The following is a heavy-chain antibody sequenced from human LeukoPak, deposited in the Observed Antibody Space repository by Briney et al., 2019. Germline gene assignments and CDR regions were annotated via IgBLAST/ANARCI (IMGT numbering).Heavy chain of an antibody. J-gene: IGHJ4*02. CDR1: GGSISSYY. Sequence: SETLSLTCTVSGGSISSYYWSWIRQSPGKGLEWIGYIYYSGSTNYNPSLKSRVTISVDTSKNQFSLKLSSVTAADTAVYYCARAYSSSSPPRIWGQGTLVTVSS. D-gene: IGHD6-6*01. CDR2: IYYSGST. CDR3: ARAYSSSSPPRI. V-gene: IGHV4-59*01.